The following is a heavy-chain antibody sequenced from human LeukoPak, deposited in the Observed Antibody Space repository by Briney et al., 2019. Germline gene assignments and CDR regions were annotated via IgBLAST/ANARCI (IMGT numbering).Heavy chain of an antibody. V-gene: IGHV1-69*05. D-gene: IGHD3-22*01. CDR2: IIPIFGTA. CDR3: ASDEPYYYDSSGGLDY. Sequence: SVKVSCKASGGTSSSYAISWVRQAPGQGLEWMGGIIPIFGTANYAQKFQGRVTITTDESTSTAYMELSRLRSEDTAVYYCASDEPYYYDSSGGLDYWGQGTLVTVSS. CDR1: GGTSSSYA. J-gene: IGHJ4*02.